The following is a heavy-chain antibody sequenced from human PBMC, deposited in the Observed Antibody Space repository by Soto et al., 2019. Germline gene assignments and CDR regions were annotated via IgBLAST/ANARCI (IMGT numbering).Heavy chain of an antibody. V-gene: IGHV1-69*12. J-gene: IGHJ4*02. CDR1: GDTFTIFA. D-gene: IGHD5-12*01. Sequence: QVQLVPSGAEVKKPGSSVKVSCKASGDTFTIFAISWVRQAPGQGLEWMGGIIPTIGTTNYAQRCQGRITVTGDESTGTAYMELSSLKSEDTAVYYFARDLGSGYDPGDYWGQGTLVTVSS. CDR2: IIPTIGTT. CDR3: ARDLGSGYDPGDY.